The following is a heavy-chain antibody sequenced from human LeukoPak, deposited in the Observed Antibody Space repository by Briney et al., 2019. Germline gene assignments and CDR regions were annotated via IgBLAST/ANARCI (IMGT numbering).Heavy chain of an antibody. J-gene: IGHJ4*02. D-gene: IGHD6-13*01. CDR1: GFTFSSYA. Sequence: QAGGSLRLSCAASGFTFSSYAMHWVRQAPGKGLEWVAVISYDGSNKYYADSVKGRFIISRDNSKHTLFLQMNSLRAEDTAVNYCARDPGRFGSSPRYWGQGTLVTVSS. V-gene: IGHV3-30*04. CDR2: ISYDGSNK. CDR3: ARDPGRFGSSPRY.